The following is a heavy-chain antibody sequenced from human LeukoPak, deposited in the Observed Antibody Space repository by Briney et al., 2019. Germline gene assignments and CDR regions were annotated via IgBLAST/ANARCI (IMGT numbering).Heavy chain of an antibody. CDR3: ARDGVPYVDITADFDY. J-gene: IGHJ4*02. D-gene: IGHD5-12*01. Sequence: GRSLRLSCAASGFTFSSYAMHWVRQAPGKGLEWVAVISYDGSNKYYADSVKGRSTISRDNSKNTLYLQMNSLRAEDTAVYYCARDGVPYVDITADFDYWGQGTLVTVSS. V-gene: IGHV3-30-3*01. CDR2: ISYDGSNK. CDR1: GFTFSSYA.